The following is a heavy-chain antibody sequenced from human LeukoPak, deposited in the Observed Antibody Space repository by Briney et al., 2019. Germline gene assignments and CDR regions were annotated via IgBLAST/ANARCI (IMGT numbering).Heavy chain of an antibody. CDR3: AREGSSWSRGFDY. D-gene: IGHD6-13*01. CDR1: GFTVSSNY. CDR2: IYSGGST. J-gene: IGHJ4*02. V-gene: IGHV3-53*01. Sequence: GGSLRLSCAASGFTVSSNYMSWVRQAPGKGLEWVSVIYSGGSTYYADSVKGRFTISRDNSKNTLYLQMNSLRAEDTAVYYCAREGSSWSRGFDYWGQGTLVTVSS.